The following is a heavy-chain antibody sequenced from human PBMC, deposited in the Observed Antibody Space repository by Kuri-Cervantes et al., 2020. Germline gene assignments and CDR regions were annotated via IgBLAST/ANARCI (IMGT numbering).Heavy chain of an antibody. D-gene: IGHD2-8*01. Sequence: GGSLRLSCAASGFTFSSYTMNWVRQAPGKGLEWVANIKQDGSEKYYVDSVKGRFTISRDNAKNSLYLQMNSLRVDDAAVYYCARGPSVANVLTHWGQGTLVTVSS. CDR3: ARGPSVANVLTH. J-gene: IGHJ4*02. CDR1: GFTFSSYT. V-gene: IGHV3-7*01. CDR2: IKQDGSEK.